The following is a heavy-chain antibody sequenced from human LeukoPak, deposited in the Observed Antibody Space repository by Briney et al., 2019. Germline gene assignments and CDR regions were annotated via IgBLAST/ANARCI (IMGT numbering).Heavy chain of an antibody. Sequence: PGGSLRLSCAASGFNFSIYEMNWVRQAPGKGLEWVSYISHSGRTIYNADSMKGRFTISRDNAKTSLYLQMNSLRAEDAAVYYCARVVGSGSYWGDAFDIWGQGTMVTVSS. CDR2: ISHSGRTI. V-gene: IGHV3-48*03. J-gene: IGHJ3*02. CDR3: ARVVGSGSYWGDAFDI. CDR1: GFNFSIYE. D-gene: IGHD3-10*01.